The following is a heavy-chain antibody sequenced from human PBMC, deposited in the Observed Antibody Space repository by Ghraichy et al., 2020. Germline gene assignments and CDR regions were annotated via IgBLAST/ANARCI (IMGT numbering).Heavy chain of an antibody. CDR1: GFTFSKYA. CDR2: ISGSGDST. J-gene: IGHJ6*02. V-gene: IGHV3-23*01. CDR3: AKVIEPGTTTISYFYSGLDV. D-gene: IGHD1-7*01. Sequence: GGSLRLSCAASGFTFSKYAMSWVRQAPGKGLEWVSAISGSGDSTYYADSVKGRFTISRDNSENMLYLQMNSLRAEDTAAYYYAKVIEPGTTTISYFYSGLDVWGQGTTVTVSS.